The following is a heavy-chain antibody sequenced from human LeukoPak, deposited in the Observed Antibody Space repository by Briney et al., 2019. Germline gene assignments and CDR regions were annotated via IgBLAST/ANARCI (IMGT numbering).Heavy chain of an antibody. D-gene: IGHD6-19*01. CDR3: ARHDGGWYRSDY. Sequence: ASVKASCKASGYTFTSYGVSWVRQAPGQGLEWMGWISGYNAKALYAQNLQERVTLTTDTSTNTAYMELRSLRYDDTAVYYCARHDGGWYRSDYWGQGTLVTVSS. J-gene: IGHJ4*02. V-gene: IGHV1-18*01. CDR1: GYTFTSYG. CDR2: ISGYNAKA.